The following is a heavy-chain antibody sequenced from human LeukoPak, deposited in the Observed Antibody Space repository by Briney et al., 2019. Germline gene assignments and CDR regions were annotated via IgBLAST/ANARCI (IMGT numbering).Heavy chain of an antibody. Sequence: GGSLRLSYAAASLTVISYWAIWVRQTPGKGLEWVANIKGDGSLKYYQDSVRGRFTISRDNADNSLYLQMNSLSAGDTTVYYCPRHSSYHDRSIYYDVFDIWGQGTKVTVSS. CDR1: SLTVISYW. CDR2: IKGDGSLK. J-gene: IGHJ3*02. V-gene: IGHV3-7*01. CDR3: PRHSSYHDRSIYYDVFDI. D-gene: IGHD3-22*01.